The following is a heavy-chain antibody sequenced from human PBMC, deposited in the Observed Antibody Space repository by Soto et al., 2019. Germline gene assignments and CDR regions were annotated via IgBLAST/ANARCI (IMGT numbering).Heavy chain of an antibody. J-gene: IGHJ6*02. CDR2: ISAYNGNT. CDR3: ARARIAVAGKGHADYYCGMDV. V-gene: IGHV1-18*01. D-gene: IGHD6-19*01. Sequence: QVQLVQSGAEVKKPGASVKVSCKASGYTFTSYGISWVRQATGQGLEWMGWISAYNGNTNYAQKLQGRVTITTDTTTSSAYMEQRCLRSDDTAVYYCARARIAVAGKGHADYYCGMDVWGQGTTVTVSS. CDR1: GYTFTSYG.